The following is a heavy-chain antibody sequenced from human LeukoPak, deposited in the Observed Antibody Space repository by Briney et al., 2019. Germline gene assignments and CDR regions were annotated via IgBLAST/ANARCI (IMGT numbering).Heavy chain of an antibody. CDR3: AKDLPLPVYSSGLTSFDY. V-gene: IGHV3-23*01. CDR1: GFTFSSYA. Sequence: GGSLRLSCAASGFTFSSYAMSWVRQAPGKGLEWVSAISGSGGSTYYADSVKGRFTISRDNSKNTLYLQMNSLRAEDTAVYYCAKDLPLPVYSSGLTSFDYWGQGTLVTVSS. J-gene: IGHJ4*02. D-gene: IGHD6-19*01. CDR2: ISGSGGST.